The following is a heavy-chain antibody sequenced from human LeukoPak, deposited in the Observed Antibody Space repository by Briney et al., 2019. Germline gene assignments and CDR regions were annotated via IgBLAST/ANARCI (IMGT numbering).Heavy chain of an antibody. J-gene: IGHJ4*02. V-gene: IGHV4-4*02. Sequence: ETSGTLSLTCAVSGGSISSNNWWSWVRQPPGKGLEWIGEIYHSGSTNYNPSLKSRVTISVDTSKNQFSLKLSSVTAADTAVYYCARGISSGWSRAVGYWGQGTLVTVSS. CDR2: IYHSGST. CDR1: GGSISSNNW. CDR3: ARGISSGWSRAVGY. D-gene: IGHD6-19*01.